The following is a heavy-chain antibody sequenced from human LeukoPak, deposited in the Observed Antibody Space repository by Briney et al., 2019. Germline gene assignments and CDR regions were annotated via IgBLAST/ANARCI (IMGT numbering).Heavy chain of an antibody. Sequence: PSETLSLTCTVSGGSISSYYWSWIRQPPGKGLEWIGYIYYSGSTNYNPSLKSRVTISVDRSKNQFSLKLRSVIAADTAVYYCAHGAMYQLDYWGQGTLVTVSS. CDR1: GGSISSYY. J-gene: IGHJ4*02. CDR3: AHGAMYQLDY. V-gene: IGHV4-59*12. CDR2: IYYSGST. D-gene: IGHD2-2*01.